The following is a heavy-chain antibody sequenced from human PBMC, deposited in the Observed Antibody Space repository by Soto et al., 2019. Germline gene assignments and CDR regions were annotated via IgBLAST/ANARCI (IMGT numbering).Heavy chain of an antibody. V-gene: IGHV4-31*03. CDR2: IYYSGST. Sequence: QVQLQESGPGLVKPSQTLSLTCTVSGGSISSGDYYWSWIRQHPGKGLEWIGYIYYSGSTYYNTSLKSRVTVSVDPSKNQVSLKLTYVTAADTGVYYFARITMVREYWYFDLWGRGTLVTVSS. CDR3: ARITMVREYWYFDL. J-gene: IGHJ2*01. CDR1: GGSISSGDYY. D-gene: IGHD3-10*01.